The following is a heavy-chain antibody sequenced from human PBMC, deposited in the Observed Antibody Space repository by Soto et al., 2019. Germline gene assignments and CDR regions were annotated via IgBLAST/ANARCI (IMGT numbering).Heavy chain of an antibody. CDR2: ISGSGGST. V-gene: IGHV3-23*01. Sequence: EVQLLESGGGLVQPGGSLRLSCAASGFTFSSYAMSWVRQAPGKGLEWVSAISGSGGSTYYADSVKGRFTISRDNAKNRVYLQMNSLRAEDTAVYYCAKDVPGSGYDLFHFDYWGQGTLVTVSS. CDR3: AKDVPGSGYDLFHFDY. CDR1: GFTFSSYA. D-gene: IGHD5-12*01. J-gene: IGHJ4*02.